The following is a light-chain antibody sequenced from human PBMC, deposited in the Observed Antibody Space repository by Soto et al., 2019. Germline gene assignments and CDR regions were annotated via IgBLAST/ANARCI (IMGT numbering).Light chain of an antibody. Sequence: IQMTQSPSTLPSSLGDRVTITCRASQSISNWLAWYQQKPGTAPKVLIYHASNLQSGVPSRCSGSGSGAEFTLTISSMQPDDFATDYCHQYNSYSFCQGTKVDIK. CDR1: QSISNW. CDR3: HQYNSYS. J-gene: IGKJ1*01. V-gene: IGKV1-5*01. CDR2: HAS.